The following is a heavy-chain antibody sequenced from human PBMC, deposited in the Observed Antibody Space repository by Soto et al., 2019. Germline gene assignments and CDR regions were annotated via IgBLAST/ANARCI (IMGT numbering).Heavy chain of an antibody. D-gene: IGHD3-22*01. J-gene: IGHJ5*01. Sequence: PSETLSLTCTVSGDSISSSNYYWGWIRQPPGKGLEWIANIYYSGTTYCNPSLKSRVAISVDTSKNHFSLKLSSVTAADTAIYYGARSNSGYYKWFDFWGQGTLVTVAS. CDR3: ARSNSGYYKWFDF. CDR1: GDSISSSNYY. V-gene: IGHV4-39*02. CDR2: IYYSGTT.